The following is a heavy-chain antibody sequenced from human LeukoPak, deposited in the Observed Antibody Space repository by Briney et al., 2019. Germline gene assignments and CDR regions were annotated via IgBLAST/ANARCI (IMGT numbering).Heavy chain of an antibody. CDR3: ARDLRIAAAGLYYYYGMDV. CDR2: INHSGST. Sequence: SETLSLTCAVYGGSFSGYYWSWIRQPPGKGLEWIGEINHSGSTNYNPSLKSRVTISVDTSKNQFSLKLSSVTAADTAVYYCARDLRIAAAGLYYYYGMDVWGQGTTVTVSS. V-gene: IGHV4-34*01. J-gene: IGHJ6*02. D-gene: IGHD6-13*01. CDR1: GGSFSGYY.